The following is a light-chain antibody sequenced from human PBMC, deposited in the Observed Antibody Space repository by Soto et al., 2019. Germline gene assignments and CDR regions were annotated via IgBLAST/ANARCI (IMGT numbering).Light chain of an antibody. J-gene: IGKJ1*01. CDR2: AAS. CDR1: QSISNY. Sequence: DIQMTQSPSSLSASVGDRLTITCRAGQSISNYLNWYQQRPGKAPQLLIYAASSLHSGVPSRFSGSGSGTDFTLIISSLQPGDSATYYCQQSYSTPWTVGQGTKVDIK. V-gene: IGKV1-39*01. CDR3: QQSYSTPWT.